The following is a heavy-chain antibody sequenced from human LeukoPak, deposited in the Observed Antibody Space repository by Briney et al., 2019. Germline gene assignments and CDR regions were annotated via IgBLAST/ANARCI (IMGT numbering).Heavy chain of an antibody. CDR3: ARGIPVAGGNWFDP. Sequence: SETLSLTCTVSGASISSYYWSWIRQPAGKGLEWIGRIYTSGSTNYNPSLKSRVTMSVDMSKNQFSLKLSSATAADTAVYYCARGIPVAGGNWFDPWGQGILVTVSS. D-gene: IGHD6-19*01. CDR1: GASISSYY. CDR2: IYTSGST. V-gene: IGHV4-4*07. J-gene: IGHJ5*02.